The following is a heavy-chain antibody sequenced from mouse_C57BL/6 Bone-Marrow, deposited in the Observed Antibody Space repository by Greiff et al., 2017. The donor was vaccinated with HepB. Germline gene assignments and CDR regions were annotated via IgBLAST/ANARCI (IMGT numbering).Heavy chain of an antibody. CDR1: GYTFTSYG. J-gene: IGHJ3*01. Sequence: VQLQQSGAELARPGASVKLSCKASGYTFTSYGISWVKQRTGQGLEWIGEIYPRSGNTYYNEKFKGKATLTADKSSSTAYIELRSLTSEASAVYFCARSTMVTTPPFAYWGQGTLVTVSA. CDR3: ARSTMVTTPPFAY. D-gene: IGHD2-2*01. CDR2: IYPRSGNT. V-gene: IGHV1-81*01.